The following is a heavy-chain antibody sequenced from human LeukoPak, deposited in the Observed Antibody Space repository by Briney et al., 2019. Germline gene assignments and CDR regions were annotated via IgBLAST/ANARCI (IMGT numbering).Heavy chain of an antibody. D-gene: IGHD6-25*01. CDR1: GGSFSGYY. V-gene: IGHV4-34*01. J-gene: IGHJ3*02. Sequence: SETLSLTCAVYGGSFSGYYWSWIRQPPGKRLEWIGEINQSGGTNYNPSLRSRVSISVDTSKNQFSLKLSSMTAAGTAVYFCATIQRDHAFDIWGQGTMVTVSS. CDR2: INQSGGT. CDR3: ATIQRDHAFDI.